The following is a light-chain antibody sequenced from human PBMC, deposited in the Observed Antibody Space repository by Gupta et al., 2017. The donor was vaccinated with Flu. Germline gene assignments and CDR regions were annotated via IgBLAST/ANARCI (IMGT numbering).Light chain of an antibody. CDR2: AAS. V-gene: IGKV1-27*01. Sequence: DIQMTQSPSFLSASIGDRVTITCRASQGIRNYLAWYQQKPGKVPKLLIYAASTLQSGAPSRFSGSGSGTDFTLTISSLQPEDVATYYCQKYSSALGALTFGGGTKVDI. J-gene: IGKJ4*01. CDR3: QKYSSALGALT. CDR1: QGIRNY.